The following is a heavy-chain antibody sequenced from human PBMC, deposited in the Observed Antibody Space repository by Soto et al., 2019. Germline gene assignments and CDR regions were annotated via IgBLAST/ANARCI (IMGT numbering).Heavy chain of an antibody. CDR3: ARAYRDLRFLEWSQIYYGMDV. V-gene: IGHV1-69*13. CDR2: IIPIFGTA. D-gene: IGHD3-3*01. Sequence: GASVKVSCKASGGTFSSYAISWVRQAPGQGLEWMGGIIPIFGTANYAQKFQGRVTITADESTSTAYMELSSLRSEDTAVYYCARAYRDLRFLEWSQIYYGMDVWGQGTTVTVS. CDR1: GGTFSSYA. J-gene: IGHJ6*02.